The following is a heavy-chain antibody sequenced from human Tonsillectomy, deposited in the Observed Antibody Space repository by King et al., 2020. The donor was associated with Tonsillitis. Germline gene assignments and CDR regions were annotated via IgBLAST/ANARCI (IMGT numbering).Heavy chain of an antibody. CDR2: SNHYGST. CDR1: GGSFSGYY. V-gene: IGHV4-34*01. D-gene: IGHD3-9*01. Sequence: VQLQQWGAGLLKPSETLSPSCAVYGGSFSGYYWSWIRQPPGKGLEWIGESNHYGSTNYNPSLKSRVTISADTSKNQFSLKLSSVTAADTAVYYCARGGFDILTGYYNVYWSQGTLVTVSS. J-gene: IGHJ4*02. CDR3: ARGGFDILTGYYNVY.